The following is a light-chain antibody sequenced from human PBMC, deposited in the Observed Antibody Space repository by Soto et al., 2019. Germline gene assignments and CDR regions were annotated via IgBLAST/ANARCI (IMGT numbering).Light chain of an antibody. Sequence: QTVVTQEPSLTVSPGGTVTLTCASSTGAVTSGHYTNWLQQKPGQAPRALIYSTDTKHSWTPARFSGSLLGGKAALTLSGEQPEDEADYYCLLYYGGAVIFGGGTKLTVL. CDR2: STD. V-gene: IGLV7-43*01. J-gene: IGLJ2*01. CDR1: TGAVTSGHY. CDR3: LLYYGGAVI.